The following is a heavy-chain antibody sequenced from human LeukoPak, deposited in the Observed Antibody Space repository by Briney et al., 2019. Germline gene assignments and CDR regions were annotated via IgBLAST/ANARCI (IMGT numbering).Heavy chain of an antibody. V-gene: IGHV3-21*01. D-gene: IGHD5-12*01. CDR3: ARDRYSGYDILV. Sequence: SGGSLRLSCAASGFTFSSYSMNWVRQAPGKGLEWVSSISSSSSYIYYADSVKGRFTISRDNAKNSLYLQMNSLRAEDTAVYYCARDRYSGYDILVWGQGTLVTVSS. CDR1: GFTFSSYS. CDR2: ISSSSSYI. J-gene: IGHJ4*02.